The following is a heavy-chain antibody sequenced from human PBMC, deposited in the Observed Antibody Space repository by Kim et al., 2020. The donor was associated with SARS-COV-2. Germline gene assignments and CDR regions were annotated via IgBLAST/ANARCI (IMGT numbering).Heavy chain of an antibody. CDR3: AGLRGF. V-gene: IGHV3-7*01. J-gene: IGHJ1*01. Sequence: SQNGGAKNYVDSVKGRFTISRDNAKNSLYLQMNSLRAEDTALYYCAGLRGFWGQGTLVTVSS. CDR2: SQNGGAK.